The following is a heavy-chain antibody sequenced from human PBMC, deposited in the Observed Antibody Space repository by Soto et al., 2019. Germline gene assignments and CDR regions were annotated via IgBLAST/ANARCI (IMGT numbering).Heavy chain of an antibody. J-gene: IGHJ6*02. Sequence: GASVKVSCRASGYTFTSYAMNWVRQAPGQRLEWMGWINAGNGNTKYSQKFQGRVTITRDTSASTAYMELSSLRSEDTAVYYCASGGATVTTSYYYYGMDVWGQGTTVTVSS. D-gene: IGHD4-4*01. CDR1: GYTFTSYA. CDR2: INAGNGNT. CDR3: ASGGATVTTSYYYYGMDV. V-gene: IGHV1-3*01.